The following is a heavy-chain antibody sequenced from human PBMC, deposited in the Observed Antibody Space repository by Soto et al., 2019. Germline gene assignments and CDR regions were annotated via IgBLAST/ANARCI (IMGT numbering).Heavy chain of an antibody. CDR2: ISAYTDDP. CDR1: GNTFTNFG. V-gene: IGHV1-18*01. CDR3: ARVIPGAEAWFDP. Sequence: QGQLVQSGAEVKKPGASVKVSCTASGNTFTNFGITWVRQAPGKGLEWMGWISAYTDDPNYAQKFQGRVTMTIDTSTSTAYLDLRSLTSDDTAVYYCARVIPGAEAWFDPWGQGTLVTVSS. D-gene: IGHD2-2*01. J-gene: IGHJ5*02.